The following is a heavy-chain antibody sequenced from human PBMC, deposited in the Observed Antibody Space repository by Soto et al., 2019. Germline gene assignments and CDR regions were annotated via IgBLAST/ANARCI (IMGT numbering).Heavy chain of an antibody. D-gene: IGHD3-22*01. CDR3: AKVFYYYDSSGYYYFDY. CDR2: VSANADGT. Sequence: PGWSLRLSCATSGFMFRNYAMNWVRQAPGKGLEWVSFVSANADGTFYADSVKGRFSISGDNSKNTLYLQMSSLRAEDTAVYYCAKVFYYYDSSGYYYFDYWGQGTLVTVSS. V-gene: IGHV3-23*01. CDR1: GFMFRNYA. J-gene: IGHJ4*02.